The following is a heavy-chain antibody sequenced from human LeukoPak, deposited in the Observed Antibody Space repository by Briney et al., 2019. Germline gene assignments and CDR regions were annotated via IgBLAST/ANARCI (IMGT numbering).Heavy chain of an antibody. CDR1: GFTVSSNY. CDR3: ARSNDYGDYVLTG. D-gene: IGHD4-17*01. Sequence: GGSLRLSCAASGFTVSSNYMSWVRQAPGKGLEWVSVIYSGGSTYYADSVKGRFTISRDNSKNTLYLQMNSLRAEDTAVYYCARSNDYGDYVLTGWGQGTLVTVSS. V-gene: IGHV3-53*05. J-gene: IGHJ4*02. CDR2: IYSGGST.